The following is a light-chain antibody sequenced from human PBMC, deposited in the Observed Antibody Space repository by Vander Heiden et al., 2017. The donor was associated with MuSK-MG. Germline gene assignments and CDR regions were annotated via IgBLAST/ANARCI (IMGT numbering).Light chain of an antibody. CDR3: HQRSNWPTT. J-gene: IGKJ4*01. CDR1: QSVSRY. Sequence: EIVLTQSPATLSLSPGERATLSCRASQSVSRYLAWYQQKPGQAPRLLIYDASNSVAGIPARFSGSGSGTDFTLTIISLEPEDFAVYYCHQRSNWPTTFGGGTKVEIK. CDR2: DAS. V-gene: IGKV3-11*01.